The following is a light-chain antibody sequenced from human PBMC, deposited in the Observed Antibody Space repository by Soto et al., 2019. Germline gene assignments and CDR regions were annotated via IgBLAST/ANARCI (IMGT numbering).Light chain of an antibody. J-gene: IGKJ1*01. V-gene: IGKV1-5*01. Sequence: DIQMTQSPSTLSASVGDRVTITCRASEIISGWLAWYQQKPGKVPKLLIYAASILQSGVPSRFSGSGSGTDFTLTISSLQPEDFATYYCLLDFRYFWAFGQGTKVEIK. CDR1: EIISGW. CDR3: LLDFRYFWA. CDR2: AAS.